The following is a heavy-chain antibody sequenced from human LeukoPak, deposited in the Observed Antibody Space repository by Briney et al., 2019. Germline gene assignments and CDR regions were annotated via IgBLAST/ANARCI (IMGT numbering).Heavy chain of an antibody. CDR3: TLYCSGGSSYYYYYYMDV. V-gene: IGHV3-15*01. D-gene: IGHD2-15*01. Sequence: GGSLRLSCAASGFTFSNAWMSWVRQAPGKGLEWVGRFKSKTDGGTTDYAAPVKGRYTISRDDSKNTLYLQMNSLKTEDTAVYYCTLYCSGGSSYYYYYYMDVWGKGTTVTVSS. CDR1: GFTFSNAW. J-gene: IGHJ6*03. CDR2: FKSKTDGGTT.